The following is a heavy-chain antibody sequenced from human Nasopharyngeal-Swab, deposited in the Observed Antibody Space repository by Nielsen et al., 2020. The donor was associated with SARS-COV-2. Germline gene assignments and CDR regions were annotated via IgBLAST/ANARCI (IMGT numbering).Heavy chain of an antibody. CDR2: ISSSSSYT. V-gene: IGHV3-11*05. CDR1: GFTFSDYY. J-gene: IGHJ6*02. D-gene: IGHD3-9*01. Sequence: GESLKISCAASGFTFSDYYMSWIRQAPGKGLDWVLYISSSSSYTNYADSVKGRFTISRDNAKNSLYLQMNSLRAEDTAVYYCARDKGTYYDILTGGYYYYGMDVWGQGTTVTVSS. CDR3: ARDKGTYYDILTGGYYYYGMDV.